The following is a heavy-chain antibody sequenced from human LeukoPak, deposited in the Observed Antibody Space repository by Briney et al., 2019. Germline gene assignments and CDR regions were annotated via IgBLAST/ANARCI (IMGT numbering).Heavy chain of an antibody. CDR1: GFTFSSYS. D-gene: IGHD3-22*01. J-gene: IGHJ4*02. Sequence: GGSLRLSCAASGFTFSSYSMTWVRQASGKGLEWVSYISSSSTIYYADSVKGRFTISRDNAKNSLYLQMNSLRAEDTAVYYCARDYYNSSGYYHFGGNYWGQGTLVTVSS. CDR3: ARDYYNSSGYYHFGGNY. V-gene: IGHV3-48*01. CDR2: ISSSSTI.